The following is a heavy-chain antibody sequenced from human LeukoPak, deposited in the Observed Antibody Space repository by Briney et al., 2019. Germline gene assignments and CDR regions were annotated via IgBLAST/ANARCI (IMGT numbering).Heavy chain of an antibody. D-gene: IGHD6-19*01. CDR3: AGTTYSSGWYEDAFDI. CDR1: GYSFTSYW. J-gene: IGHJ3*02. Sequence: GESLKISCKGSGYSFTSYWIAWVRQMPGKGLEWMGIIFPGDSDTTYSPSFQGQVTISVDTSISTAYLQWSSLKASDTAMYYCAGTTYSSGWYEDAFDIWGQGTMVTVSS. CDR2: IFPGDSDT. V-gene: IGHV5-51*01.